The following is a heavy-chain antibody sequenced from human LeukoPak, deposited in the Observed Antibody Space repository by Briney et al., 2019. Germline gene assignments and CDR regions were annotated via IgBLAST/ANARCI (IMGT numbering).Heavy chain of an antibody. CDR1: GGSISSSSYY. D-gene: IGHD2-21*02. Sequence: TETLSLTCTVSGGSISSSSYYWGWIRQPPGKGLEWIGSIYYSGSTYYNPSLKSRVTISVDTSKNQFSLKLSSVTAADTAVYYCARHSDVGVVTAISYWGQGTLVTVSS. V-gene: IGHV4-39*01. CDR2: IYYSGST. CDR3: ARHSDVGVVTAISY. J-gene: IGHJ4*02.